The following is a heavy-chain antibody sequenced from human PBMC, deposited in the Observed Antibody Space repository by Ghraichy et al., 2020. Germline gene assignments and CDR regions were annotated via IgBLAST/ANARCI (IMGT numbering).Heavy chain of an antibody. CDR2: ISVSGGT. Sequence: GGSLRLSCAASEFFFSTYTMNWVRQAPGKGLEWVSGISVSGGTYYADSVKGRFTISRDNSQNTAYLQMNSLRAEDTAVYYCATGDCSIPSCRRFDYWGQGTLVTVSS. CDR1: EFFFSTYT. CDR3: ATGDCSIPSCRRFDY. D-gene: IGHD2-2*01. J-gene: IGHJ4*02. V-gene: IGHV3-23*01.